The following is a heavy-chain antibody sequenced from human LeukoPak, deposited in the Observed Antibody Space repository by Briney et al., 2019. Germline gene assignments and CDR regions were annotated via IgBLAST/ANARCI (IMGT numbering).Heavy chain of an antibody. J-gene: IGHJ6*03. D-gene: IGHD1-26*01. V-gene: IGHV1-69*13. CDR3: ARDGATTNYYYYYYMDV. CDR2: IIPIFGTA. CDR1: GGTFSSYA. Sequence: SVKISCKASGGTFSSYAISWVRQAPGQGLEWMGGIIPIFGTANYAQKFQGRVTITADESTSTAYMELSSLRSEDTAVYYCARDGATTNYYYYYYMDVWGKGTTVTVSS.